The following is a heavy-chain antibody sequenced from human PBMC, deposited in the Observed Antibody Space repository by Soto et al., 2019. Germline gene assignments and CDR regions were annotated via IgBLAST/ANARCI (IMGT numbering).Heavy chain of an antibody. CDR2: IYTDGSP. CDR1: GFTVSSTY. Sequence: EVQLVESGGGLIQPGGSLRLSCVVSGFTVSSTYMSWVRQTQAKGLEWVSTIYTDGSPYYPDSVKGRFTVSRDSSKNTLYRQMNSLRLEDTDVYYCGRAAPERCSESFRGLDVWGEGTTVTVSS. V-gene: IGHV3-53*01. D-gene: IGHD6-19*01. J-gene: IGHJ6*04. CDR3: GRAAPERCSESFRGLDV.